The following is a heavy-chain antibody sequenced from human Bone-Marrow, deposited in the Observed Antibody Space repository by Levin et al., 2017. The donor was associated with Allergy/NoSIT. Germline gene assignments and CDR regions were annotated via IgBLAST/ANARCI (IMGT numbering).Heavy chain of an antibody. Sequence: HSQTLSLTCTVSGGSISSYYWSWIRQPPGKGLEWIGYIYYSGSTNYNPSLKSRVTISVDTSKNQFSLKLSSVTAADTAVYYCARGFSSSSNYYYYYMDVWGKGTTVTVSS. D-gene: IGHD6-6*01. CDR3: ARGFSSSSNYYYYYMDV. CDR2: IYYSGST. J-gene: IGHJ6*03. CDR1: GGSISSYY. V-gene: IGHV4-59*01.